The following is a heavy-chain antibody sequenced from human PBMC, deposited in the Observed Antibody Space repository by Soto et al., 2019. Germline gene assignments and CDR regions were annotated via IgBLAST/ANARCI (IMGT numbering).Heavy chain of an antibody. J-gene: IGHJ6*02. CDR2: ISSSSSYI. CDR3: ARDREYSSGWYEAYYYGMDV. D-gene: IGHD6-19*01. Sequence: GWSLRLSCAASGFTFSSYSMNWVRQAPGKGLEWVSSISSSSSYIYYADSVKGRFTISRDNAKNSLYLQMNSLRAEDTAVYYCARDREYSSGWYEAYYYGMDVWGQGTTVTVSS. V-gene: IGHV3-21*01. CDR1: GFTFSSYS.